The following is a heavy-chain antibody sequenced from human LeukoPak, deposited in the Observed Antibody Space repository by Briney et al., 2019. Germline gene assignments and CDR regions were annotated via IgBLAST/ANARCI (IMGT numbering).Heavy chain of an antibody. V-gene: IGHV1-8*03. CDR1: GCTFTSYD. Sequence: ASVKVSCKASGCTFTSYDINWVRQATGQGLEWMGWMNPNSGNTGYAQKFQGRVTITRNTSISTAYMELSSLRSEDTAVYYCARCNYDSSGYYYEAYYYYYYYMDVWGKGTTVTVSS. CDR3: ARCNYDSSGYYYEAYYYYYYYMDV. CDR2: MNPNSGNT. D-gene: IGHD3-22*01. J-gene: IGHJ6*03.